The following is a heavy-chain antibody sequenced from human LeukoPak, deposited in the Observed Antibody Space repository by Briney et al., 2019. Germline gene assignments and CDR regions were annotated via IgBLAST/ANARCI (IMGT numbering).Heavy chain of an antibody. Sequence: GASVKVSCKASGYALITYYIYWVRQAPGKGRECVGTINPSGGGTNYAEKFQGRVTMTRDMSTSTVYMQLSSLRSEDTAVYYCARGRMATAPMDYGGQGTLVTVSA. CDR1: GYALITYY. V-gene: IGHV1-46*01. D-gene: IGHD5-24*01. J-gene: IGHJ4*02. CDR3: ARGRMATAPMDY. CDR2: INPSGGGT.